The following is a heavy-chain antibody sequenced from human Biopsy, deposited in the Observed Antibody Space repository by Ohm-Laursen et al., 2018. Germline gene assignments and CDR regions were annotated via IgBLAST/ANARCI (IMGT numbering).Heavy chain of an antibody. D-gene: IGHD6-19*01. J-gene: IGHJ4*02. CDR1: GESFNGYY. CDR2: INHSGRT. Sequence: TLSLTCPVYGESFNGYYWSWIRQTPGKGLEWIGEINHSGRTNYNPSLKSRVTISVDTSKNQFSLKVRSVTAADTAVYYCALQSVAQMKNFDYWGQGTLVTVSS. CDR3: ALQSVAQMKNFDY. V-gene: IGHV4-34*01.